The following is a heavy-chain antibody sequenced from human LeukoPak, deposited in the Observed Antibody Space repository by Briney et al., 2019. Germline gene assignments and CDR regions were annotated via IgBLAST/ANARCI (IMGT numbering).Heavy chain of an antibody. V-gene: IGHV3-7*01. Sequence: GGSLRLSCAASGFNFSTYWMTWVRQVPGKGLEWVANIKEDGSEIYYVDAVKGRFSISRDNAKTSLYLQMNDLSVADTAVYYCVTDQTGRHPYFFDYWGQGTLVTVSS. D-gene: IGHD3-10*01. CDR1: GFNFSTYW. CDR3: VTDQTGRHPYFFDY. CDR2: IKEDGSEI. J-gene: IGHJ4*02.